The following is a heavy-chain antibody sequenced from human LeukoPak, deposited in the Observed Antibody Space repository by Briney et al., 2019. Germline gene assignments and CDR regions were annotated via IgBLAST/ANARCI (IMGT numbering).Heavy chain of an antibody. CDR3: SLYCSGGSCRQRGYYYGMDV. D-gene: IGHD2-15*01. CDR2: IIPIFGTA. V-gene: IGHV1-69*13. J-gene: IGHJ6*02. Sequence: SVKVSCKASGGTFSSYAISWVRQAPGQGLEWMGGIIPIFGTANYAQKFQGRVTITADESTSTAYMELSSLRSEDTAVYYCSLYCSGGSCRQRGYYYGMDVWGQGTTVTVSS. CDR1: GGTFSSYA.